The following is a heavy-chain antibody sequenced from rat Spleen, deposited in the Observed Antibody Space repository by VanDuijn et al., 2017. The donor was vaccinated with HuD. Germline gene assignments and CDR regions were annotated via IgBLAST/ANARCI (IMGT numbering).Heavy chain of an antibody. V-gene: IGHV5-29*01. CDR3: ARLITIAWYFDF. J-gene: IGHJ1*01. D-gene: IGHD1-2*01. Sequence: EVQLVESGGGLVQPGRSLKLSCAASGFTFSNYGMAWVRQAPTKGLEWVATISYDGSSTYYRDSVKGRFTISRDNAKSTLYLQMNSLRSEDTATYYCARLITIAWYFDFWGPGTMVTVSS. CDR2: ISYDGSST. CDR1: GFTFSNYG.